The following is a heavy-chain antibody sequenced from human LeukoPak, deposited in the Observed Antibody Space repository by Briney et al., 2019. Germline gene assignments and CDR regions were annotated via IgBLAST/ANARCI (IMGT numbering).Heavy chain of an antibody. J-gene: IGHJ4*02. CDR2: INKDGGEK. CDR1: GFTFSSYW. V-gene: IGHV3-7*03. D-gene: IGHD1-26*01. Sequence: GGSLRLSCAASGFTFSSYWMSWVRQAPGKGLEWVANINKDGGEKYYVDSVKGRFTISRDNAKNSLYQQMNSLRADDTAVYYCVKDSPPRYSGSPPAYWGQGTLVTVSS. CDR3: VKDSPPRYSGSPPAY.